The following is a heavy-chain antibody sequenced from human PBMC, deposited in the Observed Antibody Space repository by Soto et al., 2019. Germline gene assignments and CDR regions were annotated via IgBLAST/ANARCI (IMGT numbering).Heavy chain of an antibody. V-gene: IGHV4-34*01. D-gene: IGHD2-2*01. CDR1: GGSFSGYY. CDR3: ARGDIVVVPAAIPWFDP. Sequence: QVQLQQWGAGLLKPSETLSLTCAVYGGSFSGYYWSWICQPPGKGLEWIGEINHSGSTDYNPSLKSRVTISVDSYKNQYSLKLSAVAAADRAVYCCARGDIVVVPAAIPWFDPWGHGTLVTVSS. CDR2: INHSGST. J-gene: IGHJ5*02.